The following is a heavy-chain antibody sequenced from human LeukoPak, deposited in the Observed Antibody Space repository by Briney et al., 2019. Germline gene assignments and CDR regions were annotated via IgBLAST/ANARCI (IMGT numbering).Heavy chain of an antibody. J-gene: IGHJ4*02. CDR3: ASEEYSSRHGVDY. CDR2: IYYSGST. Sequence: PSETLSLTCTVSGGSISCGDYYWSWIRQPPGKGLEWIGYIYYSGSTYYNPSLKSRVTISVDTSKNQFSLKLSSVTAADTAVYYCASEEYSSRHGVDYWGQGTLATVSS. D-gene: IGHD6-13*01. V-gene: IGHV4-30-4*01. CDR1: GGSISCGDYY.